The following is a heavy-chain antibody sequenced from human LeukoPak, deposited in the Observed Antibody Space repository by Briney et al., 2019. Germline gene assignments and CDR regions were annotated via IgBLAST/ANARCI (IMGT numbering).Heavy chain of an antibody. CDR1: GFTFSSYS. J-gene: IGHJ4*02. CDR2: ISSSSSYI. CDR3: AAEKIVGAVFDY. V-gene: IGHV3-21*01. D-gene: IGHD1-26*01. Sequence: GGSLRLSCAASGFTFSSYSMNWVRQAPGKGLEWVSPISSSSSYIYYADSVKGRFTISRDNAKNSLYLQMNSLRAEDTAVYYCAAEKIVGAVFDYWGQGTLVTVSS.